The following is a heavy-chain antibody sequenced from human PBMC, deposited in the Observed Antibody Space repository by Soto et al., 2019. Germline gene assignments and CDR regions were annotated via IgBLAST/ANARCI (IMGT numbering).Heavy chain of an antibody. V-gene: IGHV4-30-4*01. J-gene: IGHJ5*01. CDR3: ARGRYCLTGRCFPNWFDS. Sequence: TLSLTCSVSGDSISSVDYFWAWIRQPPGQALEYIGYIYKSTTTYYNPSFESRVAISLDTSKSQFSLTVTSVTAADTAVYFCARGRYCLTGRCFPNWFDSWGQGTLVTVSS. CDR1: GDSISSVDYF. CDR2: IYKSTTT. D-gene: IGHD2-15*01.